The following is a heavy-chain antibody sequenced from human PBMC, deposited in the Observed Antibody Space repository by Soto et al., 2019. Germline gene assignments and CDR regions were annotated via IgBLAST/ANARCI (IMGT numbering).Heavy chain of an antibody. CDR1: GGTFSSYT. J-gene: IGHJ4*02. D-gene: IGHD6-13*01. CDR3: ARDRGIAAAGNFDY. Sequence: QVPLVQSGAEVKKPGSSVKVSCKASGGTFSSYTISWVRQAPGQGLEWMGRIIPILGIANYAQKFQGRVTITADKSSSKAYMELSSLRSEDTAVYYCARDRGIAAAGNFDYWGQGTLVTVSS. V-gene: IGHV1-69*08. CDR2: IIPILGIA.